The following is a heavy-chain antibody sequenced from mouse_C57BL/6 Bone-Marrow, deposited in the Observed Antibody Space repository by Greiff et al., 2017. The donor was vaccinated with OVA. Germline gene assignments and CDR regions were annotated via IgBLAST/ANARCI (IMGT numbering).Heavy chain of an antibody. D-gene: IGHD1-1*01. CDR3: ARLSTTGDY. V-gene: IGHV1-69*01. CDR1: GYTFTSYW. Sequence: QVQLQQPGAELVMPGASVKLSCKASGYTFTSYWMHWVKQRPGQGLEWIGVIDPSDSYTNYNQKFKGKSTLTVDKSSSTAYMQLSSLTSEDSAVYYCARLSTTGDYWGQGTTLTVSS. CDR2: IDPSDSYT. J-gene: IGHJ2*01.